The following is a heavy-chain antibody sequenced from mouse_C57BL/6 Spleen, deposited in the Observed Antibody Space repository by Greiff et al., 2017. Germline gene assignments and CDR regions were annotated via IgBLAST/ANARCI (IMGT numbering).Heavy chain of an antibody. V-gene: IGHV1-66*01. J-gene: IGHJ4*01. Sequence: QVQLKESGPELVKPGASVKISCKASGYSFTSYYIHWVKQRPGQGLEWIGWIYPGSGNTKYNEKFKGEATLTADTSSSTAYMQLSSLTSEDSAVYYCARRTLLHAMDYWGQGTSVTVSS. CDR2: IYPGSGNT. CDR1: GYSFTSYY. CDR3: ARRTLLHAMDY. D-gene: IGHD2-1*01.